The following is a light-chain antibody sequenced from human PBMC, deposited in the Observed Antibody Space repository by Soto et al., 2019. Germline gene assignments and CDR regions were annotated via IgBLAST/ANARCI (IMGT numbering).Light chain of an antibody. Sequence: EIVMTQSPATLSVSPGERATLSCRASQSVSSKLAWYQQKPGQGPRLLIYGASSRATGIPARFSRSGSGTEFTLTISSLQSEDFAVYYCQHYSTWLWTFGQGTKVEIK. CDR2: GAS. J-gene: IGKJ1*01. V-gene: IGKV3-15*01. CDR3: QHYSTWLWT. CDR1: QSVSSK.